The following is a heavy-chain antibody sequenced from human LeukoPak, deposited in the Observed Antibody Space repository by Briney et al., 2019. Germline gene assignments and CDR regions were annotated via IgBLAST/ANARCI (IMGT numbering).Heavy chain of an antibody. Sequence: GGSLRLSCAASGFTFTTYWMSWVRQAPGKGLEWVANIKQDGTEKYYVDSVKGRFTISRDNAKNSLYLQINSLRAEDTAVCYCARDPGCSYWGQGALVTVSS. CDR1: GFTFTTYW. CDR3: ARDPGCSY. J-gene: IGHJ4*02. D-gene: IGHD2-8*01. V-gene: IGHV3-7*01. CDR2: IKQDGTEK.